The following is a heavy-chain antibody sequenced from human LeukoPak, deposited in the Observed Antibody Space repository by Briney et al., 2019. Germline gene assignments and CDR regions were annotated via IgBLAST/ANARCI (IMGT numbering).Heavy chain of an antibody. V-gene: IGHV3-30*02. D-gene: IGHD2-15*01. Sequence: GGSLRLSCAASGIPFTRNGMHWVRQAPGKGLEWVAFIQYDAINIKYGDSVKGRFTISRDNSKNTLYLQMNSLTPEDTAVYYCAREAGTVVVGRFDPWGQGTLVTVSS. J-gene: IGHJ5*02. CDR1: GIPFTRNG. CDR2: IQYDAINI. CDR3: AREAGTVVVGRFDP.